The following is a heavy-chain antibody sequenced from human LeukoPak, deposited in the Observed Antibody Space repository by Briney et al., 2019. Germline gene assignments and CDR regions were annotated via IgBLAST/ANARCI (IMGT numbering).Heavy chain of an antibody. CDR3: AKDLVPILGQPVLGVGNDY. CDR1: GFTFSSYA. Sequence: GGSLRLSCAASGFTFSSYAMSWVRQAPGKGLEWVSAISGSGGSTYYADSVKGRFTISRDNSKNTLYLQMNSLRAEDTAVYYCAKDLVPILGQPVLGVGNDYWGQGTLVTVSS. CDR2: ISGSGGST. V-gene: IGHV3-23*01. D-gene: IGHD3/OR15-3a*01. J-gene: IGHJ4*02.